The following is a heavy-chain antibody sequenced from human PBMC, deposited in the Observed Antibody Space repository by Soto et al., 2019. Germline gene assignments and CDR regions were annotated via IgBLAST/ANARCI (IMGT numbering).Heavy chain of an antibody. CDR3: ARVLGAPLYYFDY. D-gene: IGHD1-26*01. CDR2: IYQSGST. CDR1: GYSISIGNY. J-gene: IGHJ4*02. V-gene: IGHV4-38-2*02. Sequence: SETLSLTCPVSGYSISIGNYWGWIRQPPGKRLEWIGSIYQSGSTYYNPSLRSRATISVDTSKNQFSLKLSSVTAADTAVYYCARVLGAPLYYFDYWGQGILVTVS.